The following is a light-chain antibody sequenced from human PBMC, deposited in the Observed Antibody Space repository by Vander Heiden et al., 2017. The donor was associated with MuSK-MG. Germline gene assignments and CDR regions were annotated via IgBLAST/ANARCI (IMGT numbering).Light chain of an antibody. CDR1: QSISSY. CDR3: QQSDSIPRT. CDR2: AAS. Sequence: DIQMTQSPSSLSASVGDIVTITCRASQSISSYLNWYQQKPGKAPNLLIYAASILQSGVPSRFSGCGSGTDFTLTINSLQPEDFATYYCQQSDSIPRTFGQWTKVEI. J-gene: IGKJ2*01. V-gene: IGKV1-39*01.